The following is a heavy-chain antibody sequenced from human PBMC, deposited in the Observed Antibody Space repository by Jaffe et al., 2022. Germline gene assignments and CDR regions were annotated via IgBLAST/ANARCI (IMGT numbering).Heavy chain of an antibody. D-gene: IGHD5-12*01. CDR2: IYHSGST. V-gene: IGHV4-38-2*01. CDR3: ARHRRDGYNYYYYYMDV. Sequence: QVQLQESGPGLVKPSETLSLTCAVSGYSISSGYYWGWIRQPPGKGLEWIGSIYHSGSTYYNPSLKSRVTISVDTSKNQFSLKLSSVTAADTAVYYCARHRRDGYNYYYYYMDVWGKGTTVTVSS. J-gene: IGHJ6*03. CDR1: GYSISSGYY.